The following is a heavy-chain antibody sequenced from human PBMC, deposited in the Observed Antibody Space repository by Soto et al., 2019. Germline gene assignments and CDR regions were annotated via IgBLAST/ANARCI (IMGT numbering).Heavy chain of an antibody. J-gene: IGHJ4*02. CDR1: GGTFSSYT. D-gene: IGHD6-19*01. CDR3: ARGLEGLDD. Sequence: QVQLVQSGAEVKKPGSSVKVSCRASGGTFSSYTFTWVRQAPGQGLEWMGGIIPLFGTANYAQKFQGRVTITADESTSTAYMDLSRLRSDDTAVYYCARGLEGLDDWGQGTLVSVSS. CDR2: IIPLFGTA. V-gene: IGHV1-69*12.